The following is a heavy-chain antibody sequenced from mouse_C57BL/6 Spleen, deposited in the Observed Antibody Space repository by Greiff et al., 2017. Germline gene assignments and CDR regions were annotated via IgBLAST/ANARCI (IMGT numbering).Heavy chain of an antibody. CDR1: GFTFSDYG. D-gene: IGHD2-3*01. J-gene: IGHJ3*01. CDR2: ISSGSSPI. CDR3: ARDDGYYGGFAY. V-gene: IGHV5-17*01. Sequence: EVKLVESGGGLVKPGGSLKLSCAASGFTFSDYGMHWVRQAPEKGLEWVAYISSGSSPIYYADTVKGRFTISRDNAKNTLFLQMTSLRSEDTAMYYCARDDGYYGGFAYWGQGTLVTVSA.